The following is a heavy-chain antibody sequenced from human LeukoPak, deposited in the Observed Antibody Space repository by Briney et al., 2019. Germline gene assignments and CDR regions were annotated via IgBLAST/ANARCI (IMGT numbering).Heavy chain of an antibody. CDR3: AKDWDGYDL. CDR2: IKQDGSEQ. Sequence: GGSLRLSCAASGFTFSREWMSWVRQAPGKGLEWVANIKQDGSEQYYVDSVRGRFTISRDNAKNLLYLQMNNLRVEDTAVYYCAKDWDGYDLWGQGTQVTVSS. CDR1: GFTFSREW. V-gene: IGHV3-7*01. D-gene: IGHD6-25*01. J-gene: IGHJ5*02.